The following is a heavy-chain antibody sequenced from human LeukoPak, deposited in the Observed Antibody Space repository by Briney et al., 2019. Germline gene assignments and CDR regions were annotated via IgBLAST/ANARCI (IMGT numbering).Heavy chain of an antibody. J-gene: IGHJ4*02. Sequence: ASVKVSCKASGYTFTGYYMHWVRQAPGQGLEWMGWINANSGGTNYAQKFQGRVTMTRETSISTAYMELSRLRSDDTAVYYCARAQYYYDSSGSGFDYWGQGTLVTVSS. CDR3: ARAQYYYDSSGSGFDY. D-gene: IGHD3-22*01. CDR1: GYTFTGYY. CDR2: INANSGGT. V-gene: IGHV1-2*02.